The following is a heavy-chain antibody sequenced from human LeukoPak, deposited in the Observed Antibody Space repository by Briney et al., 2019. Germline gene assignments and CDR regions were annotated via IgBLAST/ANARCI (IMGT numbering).Heavy chain of an antibody. CDR3: AKNYDFLTGYAS. J-gene: IGHJ4*02. V-gene: IGHV1-8*01. CDR2: VNPSSGVT. Sequence: ASVKVSCKAFGYTFTTHDINWVRQATGQGLEWMGWVNPSSGVTRYAQKFQGRVTMTRNTSISTAYMELSSLRSEDTAVYYCAKNYDFLTGYASWGQGTLVTVSS. CDR1: GYTFTTHD. D-gene: IGHD3-9*01.